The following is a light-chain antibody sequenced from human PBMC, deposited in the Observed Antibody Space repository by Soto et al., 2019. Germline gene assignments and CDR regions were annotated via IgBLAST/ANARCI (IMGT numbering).Light chain of an antibody. J-gene: IGLJ1*01. CDR3: AAWDASLKGYV. V-gene: IGLV1-44*01. CDR1: SSNIGGNT. Sequence: QSVLTQPPSASGTPGQRVTISCSTSSSNIGGNTVNWYQQVPGTAPKLLIYSYDQRPSGVPDRFSGSKSGTSASLAISGLQSEDEADYYCAAWDASLKGYVFGTGTKVTVL. CDR2: SYD.